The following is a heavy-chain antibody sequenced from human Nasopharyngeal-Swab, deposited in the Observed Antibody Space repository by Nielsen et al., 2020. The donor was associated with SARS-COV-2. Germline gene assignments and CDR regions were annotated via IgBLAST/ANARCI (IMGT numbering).Heavy chain of an antibody. V-gene: IGHV3-23*01. J-gene: IGHJ4*02. Sequence: GESLKISCAASGFTFNNYNFNWVRQAPGKGLEWVSAISGGGPTTYYADSVKGRFTISRDNTKNSLYLQMNSLRAEDTALYFCAKENFAFWGQGTLVTVSS. CDR3: AKENFAF. CDR1: GFTFNNYN. CDR2: ISGGGPTT.